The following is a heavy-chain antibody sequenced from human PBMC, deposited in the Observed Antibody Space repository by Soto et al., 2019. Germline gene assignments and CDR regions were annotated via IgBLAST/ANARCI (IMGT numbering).Heavy chain of an antibody. CDR2: IIPILGIA. CDR1: GGTFSSYT. Sequence: QVQLVQSGAEVKKPGSSVKVSCKASGGTFSSYTISWVRQAPGQGLEWRGRIIPILGIATYAQKFQGRVTIPADKSTSTAYMELSSLRSEDTAVYYCAREEYYYGSGAFFDYWGQGTLVTVSS. V-gene: IGHV1-69*08. J-gene: IGHJ4*02. D-gene: IGHD3-10*01. CDR3: AREEYYYGSGAFFDY.